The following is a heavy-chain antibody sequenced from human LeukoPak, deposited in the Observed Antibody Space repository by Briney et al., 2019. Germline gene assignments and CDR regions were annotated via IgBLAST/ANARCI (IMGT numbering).Heavy chain of an antibody. J-gene: IGHJ4*02. Sequence: GGSLRLSCAASGFTFSSYEMNWVRQAAGKGLEWVSYISSSGSTKYYADSVKGRFTISRDNAKNSLYLQMNSLRAEDTAVYYCARASGWYYWGQGTLVTVSS. V-gene: IGHV3-48*03. CDR3: ARASGWYY. D-gene: IGHD6-19*01. CDR1: GFTFSSYE. CDR2: ISSSGSTK.